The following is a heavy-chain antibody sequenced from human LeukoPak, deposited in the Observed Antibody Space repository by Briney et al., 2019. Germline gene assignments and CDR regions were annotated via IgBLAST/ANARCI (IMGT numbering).Heavy chain of an antibody. Sequence: ASVKVSCKASGYTXTGYYMHWVRQAPGQGLEWMGWINPNTGGTTYAQNFQGRVTMTRDTSISTAYMELSRLKSDDTAVYYCARGPTVTTDYWGQGTLVTVSS. CDR1: GYTXTGYY. D-gene: IGHD4-17*01. CDR3: ARGPTVTTDY. J-gene: IGHJ4*02. V-gene: IGHV1-2*02. CDR2: INPNTGGT.